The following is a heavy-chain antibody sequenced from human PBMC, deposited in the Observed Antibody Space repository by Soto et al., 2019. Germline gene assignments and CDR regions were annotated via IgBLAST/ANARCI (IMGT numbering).Heavy chain of an antibody. CDR2: VNPSAGST. CDR3: ATGGPEMATIGSFDY. V-gene: IGHV1-46*01. D-gene: IGHD5-12*01. CDR1: AYTFTYYY. J-gene: IGHJ4*02. Sequence: ASVKVSCKASAYTFTYYYIHWVRQAPGQGLEWMGMVNPSAGSTNYAQKFQGRVTMTRDTSTSTVYMELNSLTSADTAVYYCATGGPEMATIGSFDYWGQGTLVTVSS.